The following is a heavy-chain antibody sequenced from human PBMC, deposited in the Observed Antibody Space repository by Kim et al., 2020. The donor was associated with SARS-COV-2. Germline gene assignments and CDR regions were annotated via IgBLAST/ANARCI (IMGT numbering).Heavy chain of an antibody. CDR3: TTDYERIGGLCDGGICHPASL. J-gene: IGHJ4*02. CDR2: LRSRVDGGTA. D-gene: IGHD2-15*01. V-gene: IGHV3-15*01. CDR1: GFTFTRVW. Sequence: GGSLRLSCAASGFTFTRVWLSWVRQAPGKGLEWVGRLRSRVDGGTADYAAPVKGRFTISRDDSKDTLYLQMNGLTTEDTAVYYCTTDYERIGGLCDGGICHPASLWGQGTLVTVSS.